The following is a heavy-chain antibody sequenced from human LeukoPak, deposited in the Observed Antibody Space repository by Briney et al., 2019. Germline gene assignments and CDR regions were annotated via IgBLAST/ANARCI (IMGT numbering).Heavy chain of an antibody. CDR1: GYTFSSYG. CDR2: INTNTGNP. Sequence: ASVKVSCKASGYTFSSYGMNWVRQAPGQGLEWMGWINTNTGNPTYAQGFTGRFVFSLDTSVSTAYLQISSLKAEDTAVYYCARNLWFGESTLRDADYWGQGTLVTVSS. V-gene: IGHV7-4-1*02. CDR3: ARNLWFGESTLRDADY. J-gene: IGHJ4*02. D-gene: IGHD3-10*01.